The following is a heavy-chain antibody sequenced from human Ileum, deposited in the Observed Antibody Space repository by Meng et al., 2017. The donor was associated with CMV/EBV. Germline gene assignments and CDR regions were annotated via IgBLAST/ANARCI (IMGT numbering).Heavy chain of an antibody. V-gene: IGHV3-72*01. CDR2: IKNKVNSYIT. D-gene: IGHD3-10*01. J-gene: IGHJ4*02. CDR3: GRDSMKGGGFDC. CDR1: GLILSDHK. Sequence: SGLILSDHKMDWFRQAQGKGLEWVGRIKNKVNSYITEYAASVRGRFTISRDDSKNSLYLEVNSLKTEDTAVYYCGRDSMKGGGFDCWGQGVLVTVSS.